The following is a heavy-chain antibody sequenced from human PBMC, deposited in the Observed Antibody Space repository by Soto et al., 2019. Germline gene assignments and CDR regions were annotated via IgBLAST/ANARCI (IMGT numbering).Heavy chain of an antibody. Sequence: QVQLVQSGAEVKKPGSSVKVSCKASGGTFSSYAISWVRQAPGQGLEWMGGIIPIFGTANYAQKFQGRVTTTADESTSTAYMELSSLSSEDTSVYYCAGDMVSDDGGGYNWFDPWGQGTLVTVSS. V-gene: IGHV1-69*01. CDR3: AGDMVSDDGGGYNWFDP. D-gene: IGHD3-10*01. J-gene: IGHJ5*02. CDR1: GGTFSSYA. CDR2: IIPIFGTA.